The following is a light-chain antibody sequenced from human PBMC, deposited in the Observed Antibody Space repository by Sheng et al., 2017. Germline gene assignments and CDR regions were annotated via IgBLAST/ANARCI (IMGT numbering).Light chain of an antibody. CDR2: KAS. J-gene: IGKJ1*01. V-gene: IGKV1-5*03. CDR1: QGISSW. Sequence: DIQMTQSPSSVSASVGDRVIITCRASQGISSWIAWYQQKPGKAPKLLIYKASNLHDGVPSRFSGSGSETEFTLTISNLQPDDSATYYCQQYSSYRTFGQGTKVEIE. CDR3: QQYSSYRT.